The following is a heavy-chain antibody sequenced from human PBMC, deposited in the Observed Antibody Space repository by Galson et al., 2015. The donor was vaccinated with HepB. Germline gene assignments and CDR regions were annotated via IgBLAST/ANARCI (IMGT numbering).Heavy chain of an antibody. CDR1: GFTVSSNY. Sequence: SLRLSCAASGFTVSSNYMTWVRHAPGKGLEWVSVIYSGGSTYYADSVKGRFTISRDNSKNMLYLQMNSLRAEDTAVYYCARDQGGSTPPNAFDIWGQGTMVTVSS. CDR2: IYSGGST. J-gene: IGHJ3*02. CDR3: ARDQGGSTPPNAFDI. V-gene: IGHV3-53*01. D-gene: IGHD1-26*01.